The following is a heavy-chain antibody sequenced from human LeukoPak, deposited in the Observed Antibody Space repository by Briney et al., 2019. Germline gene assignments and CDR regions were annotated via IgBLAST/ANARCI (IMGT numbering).Heavy chain of an antibody. Sequence: ASVKVSCKASGYPFSGYYMHWVRQAPGQGLEWLGWINPNSGGTNYAQKFQGRVTMTRDTSISTAYMELSRLRSDDTAVYYCARDHLSTGWGNLRWLKPQPPDYWGQGTLVTVSS. CDR2: INPNSGGT. CDR3: ARDHLSTGWGNLRWLKPQPPDY. J-gene: IGHJ4*02. V-gene: IGHV1-2*02. CDR1: GYPFSGYY. D-gene: IGHD5-24*01.